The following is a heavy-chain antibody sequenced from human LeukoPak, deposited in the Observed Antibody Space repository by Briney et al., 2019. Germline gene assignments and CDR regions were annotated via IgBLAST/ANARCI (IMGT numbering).Heavy chain of an antibody. Sequence: PGGSLRLSCAASGFTFSSYAMHWVRQAPGKGLEWVAVISYDGSNKYYADSVKGRFTISRDNSKNTLYLQMNSLRAEDTAVYYCAREQAAAGSFDYWGQGTLVTVSS. V-gene: IGHV3-30-3*01. CDR2: ISYDGSNK. J-gene: IGHJ4*02. CDR3: AREQAAAGSFDY. D-gene: IGHD6-13*01. CDR1: GFTFSSYA.